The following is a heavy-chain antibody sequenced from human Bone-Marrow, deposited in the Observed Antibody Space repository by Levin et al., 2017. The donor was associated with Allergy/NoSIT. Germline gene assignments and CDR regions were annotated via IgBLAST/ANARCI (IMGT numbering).Heavy chain of an antibody. D-gene: IGHD1-20*01. CDR1: GYTFTSYG. Sequence: ASVKVSCKASGYTFTSYGISWVRQAPGQGLEWMGWISAYNGNTNYAQKLQGRVTMTTDTSTSTAYMELRSLRSDDTAVYYCARVGITGPVAGLGWFDPWGQGTLVTVSS. J-gene: IGHJ5*02. CDR2: ISAYNGNT. V-gene: IGHV1-18*01. CDR3: ARVGITGPVAGLGWFDP.